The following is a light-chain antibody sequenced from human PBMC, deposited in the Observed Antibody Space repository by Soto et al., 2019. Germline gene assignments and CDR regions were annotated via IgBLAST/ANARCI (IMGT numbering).Light chain of an antibody. Sequence: DIQLTQSPSSLSASVGDKVTITCRASQSIRSYLNWVQQKPGKAPKLLIYDASSLQTGVPSRFSGSGSGTDFSLTISSLQPEDSATYYCQQSYSTPPWTFGQGTKVEIK. CDR3: QQSYSTPPWT. CDR1: QSIRSY. J-gene: IGKJ1*01. V-gene: IGKV1-39*01. CDR2: DAS.